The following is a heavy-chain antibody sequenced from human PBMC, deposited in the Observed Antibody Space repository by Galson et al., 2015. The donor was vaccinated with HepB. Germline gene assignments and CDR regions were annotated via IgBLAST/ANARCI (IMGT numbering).Heavy chain of an antibody. CDR3: AKQDIVVVPAAISDWYFDL. Sequence: SLRLSCAASGFTFSSYGMHWVRQAPGKGLEWVAVISYDGSNKYYADSVKGRFTISRDNSKNTLYLQMNSLRAEDTAVYYCAKQDIVVVPAAISDWYFDLWGRGTLVTVSS. CDR2: ISYDGSNK. V-gene: IGHV3-30*18. J-gene: IGHJ2*01. D-gene: IGHD2-2*01. CDR1: GFTFSSYG.